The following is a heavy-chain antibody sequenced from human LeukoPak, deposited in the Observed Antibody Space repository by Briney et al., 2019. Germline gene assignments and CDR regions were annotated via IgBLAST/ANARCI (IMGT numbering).Heavy chain of an antibody. D-gene: IGHD3-10*01. Sequence: GGSLRLSCAASGFTVSSNYMSWVRQAPGKGLEWVSVIYSGGSTYYADSVKGRFTISRDNSKNTLYLQMNSLRAEDTAVYYCARGDEYYGSGTSDDAFDIWGQGTMVTVSS. J-gene: IGHJ3*02. V-gene: IGHV3-66*01. CDR3: ARGDEYYGSGTSDDAFDI. CDR2: IYSGGST. CDR1: GFTVSSNY.